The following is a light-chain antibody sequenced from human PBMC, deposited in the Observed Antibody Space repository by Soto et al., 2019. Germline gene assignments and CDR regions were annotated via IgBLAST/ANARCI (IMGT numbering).Light chain of an antibody. CDR2: GAS. V-gene: IGKV3-20*01. CDR3: QQYGRSPFT. J-gene: IGKJ2*01. Sequence: EIVLTQSPGTLSLSPGERATLSCRASQSVSSSYLAWYQQKPGQAPRLLIYGASSRATGIPDRFSGSGSGTAFTLTISRLEPDDFAVYYCQQYGRSPFTFGQGTKLEIK. CDR1: QSVSSSY.